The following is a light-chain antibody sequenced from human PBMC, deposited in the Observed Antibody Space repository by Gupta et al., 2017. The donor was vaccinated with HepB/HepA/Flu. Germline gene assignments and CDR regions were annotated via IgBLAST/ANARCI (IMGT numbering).Light chain of an antibody. CDR2: KAS. V-gene: IGKV1-5*03. Sequence: DIQMTQSPSTLSASVGDRVTITCRASQSISSWLAWYQQKPGKAPKLLIYKASSLESGVPSRFSGSGSGTQFTLTISSLQPDDFATYYCQQYKRDPWTFGQGTKVEIK. CDR1: QSISSW. CDR3: QQYKRDPWT. J-gene: IGKJ1*01.